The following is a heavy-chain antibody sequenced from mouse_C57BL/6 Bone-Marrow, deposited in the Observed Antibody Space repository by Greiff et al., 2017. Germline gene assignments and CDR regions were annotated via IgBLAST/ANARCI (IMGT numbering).Heavy chain of an antibody. Sequence: VKLVESGPELVKPGASVKISCKASGYSFTSYYIHWVKQRPGQGLEWIGWIYPGSGNTKYNEKFKGKATLTADTSSSTAYMQLSSLTSEDSAVYYCARGTYYAMDYWGQGTSVTVSS. D-gene: IGHD3-3*01. CDR3: ARGTYYAMDY. V-gene: IGHV1-66*01. J-gene: IGHJ4*01. CDR2: IYPGSGNT. CDR1: GYSFTSYY.